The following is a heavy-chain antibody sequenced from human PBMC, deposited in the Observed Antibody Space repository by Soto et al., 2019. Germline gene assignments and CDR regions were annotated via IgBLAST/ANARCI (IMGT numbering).Heavy chain of an antibody. Sequence: QVQLVQSGAEVKKPGASVKVSCKASGYTFTSYAMHWVRQAPGQRLEWMGWINAGNGNTKYSQKFQGRVTITRDTSASTAYMELSSLRSEDTAVYYCARASGSYYLDYYYYGMDVWGQGTTVTVSS. CDR2: INAGNGNT. CDR1: GYTFTSYA. V-gene: IGHV1-3*01. J-gene: IGHJ6*02. CDR3: ARASGSYYLDYYYYGMDV. D-gene: IGHD1-26*01.